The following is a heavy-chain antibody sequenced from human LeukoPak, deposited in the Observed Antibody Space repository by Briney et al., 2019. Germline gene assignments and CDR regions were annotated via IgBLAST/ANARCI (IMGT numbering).Heavy chain of an antibody. J-gene: IGHJ4*02. CDR3: AKGVSGHYDILTGNDD. Sequence: GGSLRLSCAASGFTFSTYAMSWVRQAPGKGLEWVSGVSGNGGRSDYADSVKGRFTISRDNSKNSLFLQMNSLRAEDTAVYYCAKGVSGHYDILTGNDDWGRGTLVTVSS. CDR1: GFTFSTYA. V-gene: IGHV3-23*01. D-gene: IGHD3-9*01. CDR2: VSGNGGRS.